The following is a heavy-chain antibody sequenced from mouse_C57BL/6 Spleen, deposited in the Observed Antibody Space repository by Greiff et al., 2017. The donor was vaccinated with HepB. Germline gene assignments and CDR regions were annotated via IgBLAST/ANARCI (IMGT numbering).Heavy chain of an antibody. Sequence: QVQLKESGAELVKPGASVKISCKASGYAFSSYWMNWVKQRPGKGLEWIGQIYPGDGDTNYNGKFKGKATLTADKSSSTAYMQLSSLTSEDSAVYFCARSDYGKRYFDVWGTGTTVTVSS. CDR3: ARSDYGKRYFDV. V-gene: IGHV1-80*01. D-gene: IGHD2-1*01. CDR1: GYAFSSYW. CDR2: IYPGDGDT. J-gene: IGHJ1*03.